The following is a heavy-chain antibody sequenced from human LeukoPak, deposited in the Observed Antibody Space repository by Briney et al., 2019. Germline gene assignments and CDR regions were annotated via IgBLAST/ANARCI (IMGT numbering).Heavy chain of an antibody. Sequence: PGGSLRLSCAASGFTFSSYGLHWVRQAPGKGLEWVAVISYDGSNKYYADSVQGRFTISRDNSKNTLYLQMNSLRAEDTAVYYCVKEADYDYVWGTDYWGQGTLVTVSS. J-gene: IGHJ4*02. V-gene: IGHV3-30*18. CDR1: GFTFSSYG. D-gene: IGHD3-16*01. CDR3: VKEADYDYVWGTDY. CDR2: ISYDGSNK.